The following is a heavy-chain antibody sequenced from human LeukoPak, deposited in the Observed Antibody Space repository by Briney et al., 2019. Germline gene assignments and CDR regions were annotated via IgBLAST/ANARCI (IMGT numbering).Heavy chain of an antibody. V-gene: IGHV1-2*02. J-gene: IGHJ6*02. D-gene: IGHD5/OR15-5a*01. CDR1: GYTFTGYY. CDR2: INPNSGGT. Sequence: GASVKVSCKASGYTFTGYYMHWVRQAPGQGLERMGLINPNSGGTNYAQKFQGRVTMTRDTSISTAYMELSSLRSEDTAVYYCARARSRLSSYYYGMDVWGQGTTVTVSS. CDR3: ARARSRLSSYYYGMDV.